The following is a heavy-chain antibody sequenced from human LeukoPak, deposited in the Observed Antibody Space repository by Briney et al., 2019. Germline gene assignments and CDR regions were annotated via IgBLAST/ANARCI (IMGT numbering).Heavy chain of an antibody. CDR3: AILIAGYSSGWYGFDY. D-gene: IGHD6-19*01. J-gene: IGHJ4*02. CDR1: GFTFSSYS. V-gene: IGHV3-23*01. Sequence: GGSLRLSCAASGFTFSSYSMTRVRQAPGKGLEWVSAISGSGGSTYYADSVKGRFTISRDNSKNTLYLQMNSLRAEDTAVYYCAILIAGYSSGWYGFDYWGQGTLVTVSS. CDR2: ISGSGGST.